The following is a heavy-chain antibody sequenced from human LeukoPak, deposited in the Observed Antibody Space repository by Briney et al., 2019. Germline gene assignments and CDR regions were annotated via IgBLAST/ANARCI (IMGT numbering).Heavy chain of an antibody. Sequence: QPGGSLRLSCAASGFTFSIYGMLWVRQAPGKGLEWVAVISYDGSNKYYADSVKGRFIISRDNSQNTLYLQMNSLGAEDTAVYYCAKKVADSSGYYSLDYWGQGTLVTVSS. V-gene: IGHV3-30*18. CDR3: AKKVADSSGYYSLDY. CDR2: ISYDGSNK. CDR1: GFTFSIYG. J-gene: IGHJ4*02. D-gene: IGHD3-22*01.